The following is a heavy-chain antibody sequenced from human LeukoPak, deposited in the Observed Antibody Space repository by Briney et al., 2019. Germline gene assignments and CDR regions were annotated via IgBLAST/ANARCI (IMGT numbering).Heavy chain of an antibody. CDR3: ARQSGSYYYYMDV. J-gene: IGHJ6*03. CDR1: GGSFSGHY. V-gene: IGHV4-34*01. Sequence: SETLSLTCAVYGGSFSGHYWNWIRQPPGKGLEWIGEINHSGSTNYNPSLKSRVTMSVDTSKKQFSLKLSSVTAADTAVYYCARQSGSYYYYMDVWGKGTTVTISS. CDR2: INHSGST. D-gene: IGHD1-26*01.